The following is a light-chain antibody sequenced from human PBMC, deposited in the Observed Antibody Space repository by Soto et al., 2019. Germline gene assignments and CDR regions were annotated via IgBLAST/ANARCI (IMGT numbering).Light chain of an antibody. J-gene: IGLJ2*01. CDR1: SSDVGGYNY. CDR3: CSYAGSYHRV. Sequence: ALTQPRSVSGSPGQSVTISCTGTSSDVGGYNYVSWYQHHPGKAPKLMIYDVGKRPSGVPDRFSGSKSGNTASLTISGLQAEDEADYYCCSYAGSYHRVFGGGTKLTVL. V-gene: IGLV2-11*01. CDR2: DVG.